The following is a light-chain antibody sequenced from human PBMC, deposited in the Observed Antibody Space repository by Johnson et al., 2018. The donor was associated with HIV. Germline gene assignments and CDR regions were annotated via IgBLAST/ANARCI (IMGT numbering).Light chain of an antibody. J-gene: IGLJ1*01. CDR3: GTWDSSLSAYV. CDR1: SCDIANNY. Sequence: QSVLTQSPSVSAAPGQKVTISCSGSSCDIANNYVSWYQQLPGTAPKLLIYDNNKRPSGIPDRFSGSKSGTSATLGITGLQTGDEADYYCGTWDSSLSAYVFGTGTKVTVL. V-gene: IGLV1-51*01. CDR2: DNN.